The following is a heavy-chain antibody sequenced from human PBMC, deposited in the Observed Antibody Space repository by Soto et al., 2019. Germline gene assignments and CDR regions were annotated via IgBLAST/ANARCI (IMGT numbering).Heavy chain of an antibody. V-gene: IGHV3-15*01. J-gene: IGHJ4*02. CDR1: GFTFTNAW. D-gene: IGHD4-17*01. Sequence: GGSLRLSCAASGFTFTNAWMSWVRQAPGKGLEWVGQIKSKTDGGTTDFAAPVKGRFTISRDDSKNTLYLQVNSLKTEDTAVYYCTTQTTVIFDYWGQGTLVTVSS. CDR2: IKSKTDGGTT. CDR3: TTQTTVIFDY.